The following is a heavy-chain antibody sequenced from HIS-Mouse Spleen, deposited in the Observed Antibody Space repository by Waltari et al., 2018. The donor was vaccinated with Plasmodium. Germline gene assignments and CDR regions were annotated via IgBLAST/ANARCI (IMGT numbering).Heavy chain of an antibody. J-gene: IGHJ5*02. CDR1: GGSISSSSYY. D-gene: IGHD3-22*01. Sequence: QLQLQESGPGLVKPSETLSLTCTVSGGSISSSSYYWGWIPPPPGQGLEWIGSLYYRGRTHSNPALKSRVTISVGTCKNQFALMLIAVAAAAPSVYYCARVPYYYYSSGYGMGWFDPWGQGTLGTVSS. CDR2: LYYRGRT. CDR3: ARVPYYYYSSGYGMGWFDP. V-gene: IGHV4-39*07.